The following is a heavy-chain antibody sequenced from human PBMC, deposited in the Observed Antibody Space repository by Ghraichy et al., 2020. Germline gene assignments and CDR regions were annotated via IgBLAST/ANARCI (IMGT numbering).Heavy chain of an antibody. Sequence: GESLNISCTTFGFTFTDYAMNWFRQAPGKGLEWVGVIRSKSYGGATDYAASVKGRFTISRDDSKSIAYLQLTSLKIEDTALYYCTAEFVAAIEWGYYFDYWGQGALVTVSS. CDR2: IRSKSYGGAT. J-gene: IGHJ4*02. CDR1: GFTFTDYA. V-gene: IGHV3-49*03. D-gene: IGHD2-21*02. CDR3: TAEFVAAIEWGYYFDY.